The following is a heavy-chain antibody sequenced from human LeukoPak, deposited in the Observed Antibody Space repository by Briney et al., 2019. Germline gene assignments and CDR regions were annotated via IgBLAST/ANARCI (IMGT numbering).Heavy chain of an antibody. J-gene: IGHJ1*01. D-gene: IGHD2-15*01. CDR3: ARRPCSGGTCPLQY. Sequence: GESLKISCKGSGYNFPDYWIDWVRQVPGKGLEWMGIIYPDDSDITYSPSFQGQVTISADTSITTAYLQWSSLKASDTAIYYCARRPCSGGTCPLQYWGQGTLVTVSS. CDR2: IYPDDSDI. CDR1: GYNFPDYW. V-gene: IGHV5-51*01.